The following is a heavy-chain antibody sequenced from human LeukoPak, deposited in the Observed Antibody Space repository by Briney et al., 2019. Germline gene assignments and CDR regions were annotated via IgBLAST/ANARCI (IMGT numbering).Heavy chain of an antibody. D-gene: IGHD3-10*01. Sequence: PGGSLRLSCAASGFTFSSYWMHWVRQAPGKGLVWVSRINSDGSSTSYADSVKGRFTISRDNAKSTLYLQMNSLRAEDTAVYYCARDGSYGSGSYCLDYWGQGTLVTVSS. CDR1: GFTFSSYW. J-gene: IGHJ4*02. V-gene: IGHV3-74*01. CDR2: INSDGSST. CDR3: ARDGSYGSGSYCLDY.